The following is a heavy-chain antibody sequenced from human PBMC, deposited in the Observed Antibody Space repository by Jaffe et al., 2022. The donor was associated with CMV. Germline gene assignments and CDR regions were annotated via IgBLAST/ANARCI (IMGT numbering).Heavy chain of an antibody. CDR1: GGSISSSSYY. CDR2: IYYSGST. J-gene: IGHJ3*02. V-gene: IGHV4-39*01. CDR3: ARHGYSSSWYSQKGAFDI. D-gene: IGHD6-13*01. Sequence: QLQLQESGPGLVKPSETLSLTCTVSGGSISSSSYYWGWIRQPPGKGLEWIGSIYYSGSTYYNPSLKSRVTISVDTSKNQFSLKLSSVTAADTAVYYCARHGYSSSWYSQKGAFDIWGQGTMVTVSS.